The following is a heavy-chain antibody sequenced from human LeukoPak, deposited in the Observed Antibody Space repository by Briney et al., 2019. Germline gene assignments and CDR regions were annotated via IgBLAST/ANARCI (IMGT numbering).Heavy chain of an antibody. CDR3: ARGHLTIFDY. V-gene: IGHV5-51*01. J-gene: IGHJ4*02. D-gene: IGHD5-24*01. CDR1: GYNLTTYW. Sequence: PGESLKISCKGSGYNLTTYWIGWVRQMPGKGLEWMGFIYPGDSDTRYSPSFQGQVTISADKSISTAYLQRSSLKASDTAMYYCARGHLTIFDYWGQGTLVTVSS. CDR2: IYPGDSDT.